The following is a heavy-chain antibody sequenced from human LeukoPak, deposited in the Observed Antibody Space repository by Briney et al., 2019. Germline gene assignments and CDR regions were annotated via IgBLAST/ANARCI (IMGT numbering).Heavy chain of an antibody. J-gene: IGHJ3*02. CDR1: GGTFSSYA. CDR3: ASQQQWLPRPSMACSFDI. CDR2: IIPIFGTA. Sequence: SVKVSCKASGGTFSSYAISWVRQAPGQGLEWMGGIIPIFGTANYAQKFQGRVTITADKSTSTAYKELSSLRSEDTAVYYCASQQQWLPRPSMACSFDIWGQGTMVTVSS. V-gene: IGHV1-69*06. D-gene: IGHD6-19*01.